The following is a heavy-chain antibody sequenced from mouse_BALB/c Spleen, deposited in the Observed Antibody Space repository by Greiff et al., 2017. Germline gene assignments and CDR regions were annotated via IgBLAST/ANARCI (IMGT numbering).Heavy chain of an antibody. Sequence: EVQVVESGGGLVQPGGSLKLSCAASGFDFSRYWMSWVRQAPGKGLEWIGEINPDSSTINYTPSLKDKFIISRDNAKNTLYLQMSKVRSEDTALYYCARVYYYGSSYVYPYYAMDYWGQGTSVTVSS. CDR2: INPDSSTI. CDR3: ARVYYYGSSYVYPYYAMDY. J-gene: IGHJ4*01. V-gene: IGHV4-1*02. CDR1: GFDFSRYW. D-gene: IGHD1-1*01.